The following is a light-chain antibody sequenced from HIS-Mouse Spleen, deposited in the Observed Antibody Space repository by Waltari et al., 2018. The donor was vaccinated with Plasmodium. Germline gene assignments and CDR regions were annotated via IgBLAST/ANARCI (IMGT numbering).Light chain of an antibody. J-gene: IGKJ1*01. V-gene: IGKV3-15*01. Sequence: EIVMTQSPATLSVSPVERTTISCRASKSVSSNLAWYQQKPGQAPRLLIYGASTRATGIPARFSGSGSGTEFTLTISSLQSEDFAVYYCQQYNNWPAWTFGQGTKVEIK. CDR2: GAS. CDR1: KSVSSN. CDR3: QQYNNWPAWT.